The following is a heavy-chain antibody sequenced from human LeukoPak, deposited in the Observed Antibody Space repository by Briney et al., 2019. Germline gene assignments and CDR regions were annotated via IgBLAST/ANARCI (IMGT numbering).Heavy chain of an antibody. J-gene: IGHJ6*03. Sequence: PSETLSLTCTVSGGSISSGGYYWGWIRQPPGKGLEWIGNIYYSGSTYDNPSLKSRVTISVDTSKNQFSLKLSSVTAADTAVYYCARQTKTWGPHLYYYYYMDVWGKGTTVTVSS. CDR3: ARQTKTWGPHLYYYYYMDV. CDR2: IYYSGST. D-gene: IGHD3-16*01. V-gene: IGHV4-39*01. CDR1: GGSISSGGYY.